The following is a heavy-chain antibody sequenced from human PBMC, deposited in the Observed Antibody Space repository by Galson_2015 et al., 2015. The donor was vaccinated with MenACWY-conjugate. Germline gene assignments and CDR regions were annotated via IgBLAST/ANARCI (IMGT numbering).Heavy chain of an antibody. J-gene: IGHJ4*02. Sequence: SLRLSCAASGFTFSNYVMNWVRQAPEKGLEWVSTITGSGGSTYYADSVKGRFTISRDNSKNTLYLQMNSLRAEDTAVYYCVKSSWVASGWGYFDYWGQGTLVTVSS. CDR2: ITGSGGST. V-gene: IGHV3-23*01. CDR1: GFTFSNYV. D-gene: IGHD1-26*01. CDR3: VKSSWVASGWGYFDY.